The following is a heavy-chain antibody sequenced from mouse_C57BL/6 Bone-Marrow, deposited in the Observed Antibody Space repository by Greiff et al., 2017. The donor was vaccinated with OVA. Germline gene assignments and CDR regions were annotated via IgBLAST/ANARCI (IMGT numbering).Heavy chain of an antibody. J-gene: IGHJ3*01. D-gene: IGHD1-1*01. V-gene: IGHV1-69*01. CDR3: ARSDYYGSSYVAY. CDR1: GYTFTSYW. CDR2: IDPSDSYT. Sequence: QVQLQQPGAELVMPGASVKLSCKASGYTFTSYWMHWVKQRPGQGLEWIGEIDPSDSYTNYNQKFKGKSTLTVDKSSSTAYMQLSSLTSEDSAVYYCARSDYYGSSYVAYWGQGTLVTVSA.